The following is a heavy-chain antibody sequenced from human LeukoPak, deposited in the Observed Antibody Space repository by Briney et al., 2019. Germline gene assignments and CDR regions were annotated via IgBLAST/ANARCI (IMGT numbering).Heavy chain of an antibody. J-gene: IGHJ4*02. CDR1: GGTFSSYA. CDR2: IIPIFGTA. D-gene: IGHD3-22*01. Sequence: ASVKVSCKASGGTFSSYAISWVRQAPGQGLEWMGGIIPIFGTANYAQKFQGRVTITADESTSTAYMELSSLRSEDTAVYYRARGNYSYYYDSRGPQLFDYWGQGTLVTVSS. V-gene: IGHV1-69*13. CDR3: ARGNYSYYYDSRGPQLFDY.